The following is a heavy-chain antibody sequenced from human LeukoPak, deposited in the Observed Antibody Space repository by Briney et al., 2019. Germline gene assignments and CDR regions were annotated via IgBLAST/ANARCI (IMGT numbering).Heavy chain of an antibody. CDR1: GFTSSSYG. Sequence: QPGRSLRLSCAASGFTSSSYGMHWVRQAPGKGLEWVAVIWYDGSNKYYADSVKGRFTISRDNSKNTLYLQMNSLRAEDTAVYYCARGSTAMVTSADYWGQGTLVTVSS. J-gene: IGHJ4*02. D-gene: IGHD5-18*01. V-gene: IGHV3-33*01. CDR3: ARGSTAMVTSADY. CDR2: IWYDGSNK.